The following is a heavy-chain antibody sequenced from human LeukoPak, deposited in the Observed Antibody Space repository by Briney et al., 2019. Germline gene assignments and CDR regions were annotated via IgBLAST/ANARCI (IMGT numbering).Heavy chain of an antibody. CDR1: GFTFSSYA. CDR2: ISSTGSTT. V-gene: IGHV3-23*01. J-gene: IGHJ4*02. Sequence: GGSLRLSCAASGFTFSSYAMSWVRQAPGKGLEWVSLISSTGSTTYYADSVKGRFTISRDNSENTLYLQMKSLRAEDTAVYYCSTSRPLQSFDCWGQGTLVTVSS. CDR3: STSRPLQSFDC. D-gene: IGHD4-11*01.